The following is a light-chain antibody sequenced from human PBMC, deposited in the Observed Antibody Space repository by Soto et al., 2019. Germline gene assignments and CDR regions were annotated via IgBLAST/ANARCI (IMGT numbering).Light chain of an antibody. CDR3: QQYNNWPPGT. J-gene: IGKJ1*01. CDR1: QSVSSN. Sequence: EIVMTQSPATLSVSPGDRATLSCRASQSVSSNLAWYQQKPGQAPRLLIYGASTRATGIPARFSGSGSGTEFTLTISSLQSEDFAVYDCQQYNNWPPGTFGQGTKVEIK. V-gene: IGKV3-15*01. CDR2: GAS.